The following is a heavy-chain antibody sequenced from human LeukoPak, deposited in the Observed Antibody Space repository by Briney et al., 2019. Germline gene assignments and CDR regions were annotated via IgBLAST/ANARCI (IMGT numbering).Heavy chain of an antibody. CDR1: GGSISSGGYS. CDR3: ARAGPVYSSSRTYDAFDI. Sequence: PSQTLSLTCTVSGGSISSGGYSWSWIRQHPGKGLEWIGYIYYSGSTYYNPSLKSRVTISVDTSKNQFSLKLSSVTAADTAVYYCARAGPVYSSSRTYDAFDIWGQGTMVTVSS. D-gene: IGHD6-13*01. CDR2: IYYSGST. V-gene: IGHV4-31*03. J-gene: IGHJ3*02.